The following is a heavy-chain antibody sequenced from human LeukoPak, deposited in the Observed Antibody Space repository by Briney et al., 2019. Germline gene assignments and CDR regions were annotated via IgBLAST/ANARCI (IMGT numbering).Heavy chain of an antibody. D-gene: IGHD2-2*02. CDR1: GGSISSYY. CDR2: IYTSGST. J-gene: IGHJ4*02. V-gene: IGHV4-4*07. CDR3: ARGLKVIPQSWYFDS. Sequence: SETLSLTCTVTGGSISSYYWSWIRQPAGKGLEWIGRIYTSGSTNYNPSLKSRVTISVDTSKNQFSLKLTSVTAADTAVYYCARGLKVIPQSWYFDSWGQGTLVSVSS.